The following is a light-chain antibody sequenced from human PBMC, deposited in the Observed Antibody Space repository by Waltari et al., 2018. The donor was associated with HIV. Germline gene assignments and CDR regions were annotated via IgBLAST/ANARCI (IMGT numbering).Light chain of an antibody. CDR2: DAS. V-gene: IGKV3-11*01. Sequence: EIVLTQSPATLSLPPGERAILSCRASQSISNYLGWYQQKPGQAPRLLIYDASNRATGSPARFSGSGSATDFTLTISSLEPEDFAVYYCQQRNSWPLTFGGWTKVEIK. CDR1: QSISNY. CDR3: QQRNSWPLT. J-gene: IGKJ4*01.